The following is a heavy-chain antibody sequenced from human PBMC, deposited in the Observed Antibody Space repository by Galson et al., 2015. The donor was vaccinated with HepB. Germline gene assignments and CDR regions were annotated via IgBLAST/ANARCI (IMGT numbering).Heavy chain of an antibody. CDR3: ARDLSESAVAGTYFQH. Sequence: QSGAEVKKPGESLKISCKASGYTFTSYYMHWVRQAPGQGLEWMGIINPSGGSTSYAQKLQGRVTMTRDTSTSTIYMELSSLRSEDTAVYYCARDLSESAVAGTYFQHWGQGTLVTVSS. D-gene: IGHD6-19*01. CDR1: GYTFTSYY. CDR2: INPSGGST. J-gene: IGHJ1*01. V-gene: IGHV1-46*01.